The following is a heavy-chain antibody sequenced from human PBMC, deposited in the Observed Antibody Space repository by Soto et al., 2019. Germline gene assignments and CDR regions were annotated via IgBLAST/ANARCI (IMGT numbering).Heavy chain of an antibody. D-gene: IGHD2-15*01. Sequence: GSLRLSCAGSGFTFGDSYMSRIRQAPGKGLEWLSYISPGSRYPAYADSVKGRFTISRGNAKRSLYLQMMSLTAEDTAIYYCVRGGGGGLFDPWGQGTMVTAPQ. CDR2: ISPGSRYP. CDR1: GFTFGDSY. CDR3: VRGGGGGLFDP. V-gene: IGHV3-11*06. J-gene: IGHJ5*02.